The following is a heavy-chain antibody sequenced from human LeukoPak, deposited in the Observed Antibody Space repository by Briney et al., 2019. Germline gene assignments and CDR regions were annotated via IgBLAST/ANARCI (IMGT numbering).Heavy chain of an antibody. V-gene: IGHV3-30*19. CDR2: ISFDGSEK. Sequence: GGSLRLSCVTSGFIFSSYGFHWVRQAPGKGLEWVAVISFDGSEKYYADSAKGRFSISTDYSRNTLYQEMNSLRADDTAVYYCVRSQLQYCTTTSCYVFDSWGQGTLVTVSS. D-gene: IGHD2-2*01. J-gene: IGHJ4*02. CDR3: VRSQLQYCTTTSCYVFDS. CDR1: GFIFSSYG.